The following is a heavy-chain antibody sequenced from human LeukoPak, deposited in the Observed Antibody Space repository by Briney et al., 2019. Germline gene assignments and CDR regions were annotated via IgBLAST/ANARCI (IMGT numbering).Heavy chain of an antibody. V-gene: IGHV4-59*01. CDR1: GDSISGYY. CDR2: VYYSGGT. J-gene: IGHJ4*02. Sequence: SETLSLTCTVSGDSISGYYRSWIRQPPGKGLEWIGNVYYSGGTNYNPSLKSRLTISVDTSTNQFSLKLSSVTAADTAVYYCARGGSYGYYWGQGTLVTVSS. D-gene: IGHD5-18*01. CDR3: ARGGSYGYY.